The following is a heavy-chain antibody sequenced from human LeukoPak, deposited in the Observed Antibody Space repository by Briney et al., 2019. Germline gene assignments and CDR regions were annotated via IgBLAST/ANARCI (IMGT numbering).Heavy chain of an antibody. V-gene: IGHV3-15*01. CDR2: IKSKTDGGTT. D-gene: IGHD2-2*01. CDR1: GFTFSNAW. Sequence: GGSLRLSCAASGFTFSNAWMSWVRHAPGKGLEWVGRIKSKTDGGTTDYAAPVKGRFTISRDDSKNTLYLQMNSLKTEDTAVYYCTTDIGHLFCSSTSCYVGIPWGQGTLVTVSS. CDR3: TTDIGHLFCSSTSCYVGIP. J-gene: IGHJ5*02.